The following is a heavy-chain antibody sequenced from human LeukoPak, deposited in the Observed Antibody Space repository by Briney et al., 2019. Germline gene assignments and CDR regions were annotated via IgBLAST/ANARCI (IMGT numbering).Heavy chain of an antibody. J-gene: IGHJ4*02. CDR1: GSSISSYY. Sequence: SETLSLTCTVSGSSISSYYWSWIRQPPGKGLEWIGYIYYSGSTNYNPSLKSRVIISVDTSKNQFSLKLSSVTAADTAVYYCARGVVPAARRSLGRFYFDYWGQGTLVTVSS. CDR3: ARGVVPAARRSLGRFYFDY. CDR2: IYYSGST. D-gene: IGHD2-2*01. V-gene: IGHV4-59*01.